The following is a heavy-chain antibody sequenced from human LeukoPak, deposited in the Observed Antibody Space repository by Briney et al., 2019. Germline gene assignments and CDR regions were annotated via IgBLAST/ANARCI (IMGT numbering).Heavy chain of an antibody. CDR2: IIPIFGTA. D-gene: IGHD3-3*01. Sequence: SVKVSCKASGGTFSSYAISWVRQAPGQGLEWMGGIIPIFGTANYAQKFQGRVTIAADESTSTAYMELSSLRSEDTAVYYCARDQMRDGVVIISDYWGQGTLVTVSS. CDR3: ARDQMRDGVVIISDY. J-gene: IGHJ4*02. V-gene: IGHV1-69*13. CDR1: GGTFSSYA.